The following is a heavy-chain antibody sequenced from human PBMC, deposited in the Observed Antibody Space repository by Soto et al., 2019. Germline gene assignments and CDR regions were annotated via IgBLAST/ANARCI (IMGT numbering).Heavy chain of an antibody. Sequence: QAQLVESGGGVVQPGRSLRLSCAASGLTFSNYAMHWVRQAPGEGLEWMAVISYDGSNAYYVDSVKGRFTISRDNLKNPLYLQRNGLSSEDTAGYYGAKDRPKIGVSPDAFAIWGQGTMVTASS. D-gene: IGHD2-8*01. CDR2: ISYDGSNA. J-gene: IGHJ3*02. V-gene: IGHV3-30*18. CDR1: GLTFSNYA. CDR3: AKDRPKIGVSPDAFAI.